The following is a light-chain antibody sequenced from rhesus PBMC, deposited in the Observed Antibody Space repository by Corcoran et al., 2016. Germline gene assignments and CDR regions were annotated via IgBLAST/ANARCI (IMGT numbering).Light chain of an antibody. CDR1: QGISSY. Sequence: DIQMTQSPSSLSASVGDTVTITCRASQGISSYLNWFQQKPGKAPKLLIYAASSLEIGVPSRFSCSGSGTEFTLTISNLQPEDFAAYHCLQHNSYPLTFGGGTKVEIK. CDR2: AAS. J-gene: IGKJ4*01. V-gene: IGKV1-28*01. CDR3: LQHNSYPLT.